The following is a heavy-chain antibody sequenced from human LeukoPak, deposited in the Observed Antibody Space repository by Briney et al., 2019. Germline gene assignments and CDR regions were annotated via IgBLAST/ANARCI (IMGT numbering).Heavy chain of an antibody. CDR3: ARVGESSSGDHDY. D-gene: IGHD6-13*01. CDR1: GGSINNYY. J-gene: IGHJ4*02. V-gene: IGHV4-59*08. CDR2: IFYNGYT. Sequence: SETLSLTCTVSGGSINNYYWSWIRQPPGQGLEWIGYIFYNGYTTYNSSLKSRLTISVDTSKSQFSLKLTSVTAADTAVYFCARVGESSSGDHDYWGQGILVTVSS.